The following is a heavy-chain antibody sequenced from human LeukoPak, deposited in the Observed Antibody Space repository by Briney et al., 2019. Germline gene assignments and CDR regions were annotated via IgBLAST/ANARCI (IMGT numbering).Heavy chain of an antibody. Sequence: PSETLSLICTVSGGSISSSSYYWGWLRQPPGKGLEWIGSIYYSGSTYYNPSLKSRVTISVDTSKNQFSLKLSSVTAADTAVYYCARDRGPYCSSTSCTDVWGKGTTVTVSS. V-gene: IGHV4-39*07. CDR3: ARDRGPYCSSTSCTDV. J-gene: IGHJ6*04. CDR1: GGSISSSSYY. D-gene: IGHD2-2*01. CDR2: IYYSGST.